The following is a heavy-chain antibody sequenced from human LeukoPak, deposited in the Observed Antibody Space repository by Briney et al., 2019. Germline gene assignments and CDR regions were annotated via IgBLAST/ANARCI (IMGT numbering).Heavy chain of an antibody. CDR3: AKDSVDYGGLTDY. Sequence: GRSLRLSCAASGFTFDDYAMHWVRQAPGKGLEWVSGISWNSGSIGYADSVKGRFTISRDNAKNSLYLQMNSLRAEDTALYYCAKDSVDYGGLTDYWDQGTLVILSS. V-gene: IGHV3-9*01. CDR2: ISWNSGSI. CDR1: GFTFDDYA. D-gene: IGHD4-17*01. J-gene: IGHJ4*02.